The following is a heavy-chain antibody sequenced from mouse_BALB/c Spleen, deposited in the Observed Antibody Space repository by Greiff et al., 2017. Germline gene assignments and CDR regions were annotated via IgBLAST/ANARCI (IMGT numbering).Heavy chain of an antibody. J-gene: IGHJ3*01. V-gene: IGHV3-2*02. Sequence: EVQLVESGPGLVKPSQSLSLTCTVTGYSITSDYAWNWIRQFPGNKLEWMGYISYSGSTSYNPSLKSRISITRDTSKNQFFLQLNSVTTEDTATYYCARDGNYVWFAYWGQGTLVTVSA. D-gene: IGHD2-1*01. CDR2: ISYSGST. CDR1: GYSITSDYA. CDR3: ARDGNYVWFAY.